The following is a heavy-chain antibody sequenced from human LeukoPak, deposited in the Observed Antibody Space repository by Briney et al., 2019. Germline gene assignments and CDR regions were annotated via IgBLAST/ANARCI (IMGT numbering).Heavy chain of an antibody. J-gene: IGHJ6*03. D-gene: IGHD1-14*01. CDR1: GFTFDDYG. Sequence: GGSLRLSCAASGFTFDDYGMSWVRQAPGKGLEWVSGINRNGDSTGYADSVKGRFTISRDNAKNSLYLQMNSLRAEDTALYYCARALNPNYYYYYMDVWGKGTTVTVSS. V-gene: IGHV3-20*04. CDR2: INRNGDST. CDR3: ARALNPNYYYYYMDV.